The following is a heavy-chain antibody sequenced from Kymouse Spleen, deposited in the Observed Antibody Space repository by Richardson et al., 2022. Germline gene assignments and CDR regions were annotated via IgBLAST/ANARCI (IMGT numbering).Heavy chain of an antibody. Sequence: QVQLVESGGGVVQPGRSLRLSCAASGFTFSSYGMHWVRQAPGKGLEWVAVIWYDGSNKYYADSVKGRFTISRDNSKNTLYLQMNSLRAEDTAVYYCARALTIFGVVGDYWGQGTTVTVSS. D-gene: IGHD3-3*01. CDR1: GFTFSSYG. CDR3: ARALTIFGVVGDY. CDR2: IWYDGSNK. J-gene: IGHJ6*02. V-gene: IGHV3-33*01.